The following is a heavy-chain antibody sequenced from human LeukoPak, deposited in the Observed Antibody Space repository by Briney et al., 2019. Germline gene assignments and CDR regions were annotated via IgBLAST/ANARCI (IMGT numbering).Heavy chain of an antibody. J-gene: IGHJ4*02. CDR1: GGTFSSYA. CDR3: AREDPAMVRGETGTYDY. CDR2: INPNSGGT. D-gene: IGHD3-10*01. Sequence: ASVKVSCKASGGTFSSYAISWVRQAPGQGLEWMGWINPNSGGTNYAQKFQGWVTMTRDTSISTAYMELSRLRSDDTAVYYCAREDPAMVRGETGTYDYWGQGTLVTVSS. V-gene: IGHV1-2*04.